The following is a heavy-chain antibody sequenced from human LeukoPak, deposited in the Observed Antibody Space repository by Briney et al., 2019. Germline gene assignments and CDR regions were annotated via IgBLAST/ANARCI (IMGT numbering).Heavy chain of an antibody. CDR1: GDSLSYSTYY. V-gene: IGHV4-39*07. Sequence: SETLSLTCSVSGDSLSYSTYYWAWIRQPPGKGLEWIGSIYHSGSTYYNPSLKSRVTISVDTSKNQFSLKLSSVTAADTAVYYCAKTTVTPHLHYFDYWGQGTLVTVSS. CDR3: AKTTVTPHLHYFDY. J-gene: IGHJ4*02. D-gene: IGHD4-17*01. CDR2: IYHSGST.